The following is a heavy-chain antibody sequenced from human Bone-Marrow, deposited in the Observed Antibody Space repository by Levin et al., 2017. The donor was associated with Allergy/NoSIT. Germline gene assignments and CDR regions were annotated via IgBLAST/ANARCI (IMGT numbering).Heavy chain of an antibody. CDR1: GFTFYTSA. CDR3: AKGSSGWFQEMDS. D-gene: IGHD6-19*01. Sequence: GESLKISCTASGFTFYTSAMTWVRQAPGKALGWVSAIGGSGDITSYADSVKGRFTVSGDNSKNMLFLQMDSLRVEDTAFYYCAKGSSGWFQEMDSWGQGILVTVSS. J-gene: IGHJ4*02. CDR2: IGGSGDIT. V-gene: IGHV3-23*01.